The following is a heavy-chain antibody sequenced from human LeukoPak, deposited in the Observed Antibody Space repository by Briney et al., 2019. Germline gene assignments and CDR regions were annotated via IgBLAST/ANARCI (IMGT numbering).Heavy chain of an antibody. CDR2: ISGSGGST. V-gene: IGHV3-23*01. CDR3: AKAGNNWNYSLLCDY. J-gene: IGHJ4*02. D-gene: IGHD1-7*01. Sequence: GGSLRLSCAASGFTFDDYAMSWVRQAPGKGLEWVSAISGSGGSTYYADSVKGRFTISRDNSKNTLYLQMNSLRAEDTAVYYCAKAGNNWNYSLLCDYWGQGTLVTVSS. CDR1: GFTFDDYA.